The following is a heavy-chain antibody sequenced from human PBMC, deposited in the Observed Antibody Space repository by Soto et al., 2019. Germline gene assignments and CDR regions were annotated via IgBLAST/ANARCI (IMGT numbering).Heavy chain of an antibody. Sequence: ASVKVSCKASGGTFSSYAISWVRQAPGQGLEWMGGIIPIFGTANYAQKFQGRVTITADESTSTAYMELSSLRSEDTAVYYCAREVTMVRGVNGAFDIWGQGTMVTVSS. CDR3: AREVTMVRGVNGAFDI. D-gene: IGHD3-10*01. J-gene: IGHJ3*02. V-gene: IGHV1-69*13. CDR1: GGTFSSYA. CDR2: IIPIFGTA.